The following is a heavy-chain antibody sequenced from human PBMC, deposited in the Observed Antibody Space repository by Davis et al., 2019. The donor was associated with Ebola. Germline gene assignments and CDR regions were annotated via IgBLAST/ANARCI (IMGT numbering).Heavy chain of an antibody. V-gene: IGHV4-59*11. CDR2: IYYTGSA. Sequence: PSETLSLTCTVSGVSISTHYWSWIRQPPGKRLEWIGSIYYTGSAYYNSSLNSRVTISVDTSKNQFSLKLSSVTAADTAMYYCARGSSSGYSDWGQGTLVTVSS. CDR1: GVSISTHY. CDR3: ARGSSSGYSD. J-gene: IGHJ4*02. D-gene: IGHD3-22*01.